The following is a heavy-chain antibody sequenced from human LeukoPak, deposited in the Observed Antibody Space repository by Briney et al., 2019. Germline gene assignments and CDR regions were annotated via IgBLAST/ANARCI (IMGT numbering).Heavy chain of an antibody. CDR1: GGSFSGYY. D-gene: IGHD6-19*01. CDR2: INHSGST. CDR3: ARFPRSGWCPLYYFDY. V-gene: IGHV4-34*01. J-gene: IGHJ4*02. Sequence: SETLSLTCAVYGGSFSGYYWSWIRQPPGKGLEWIGEINHSGSTNYNPSLKSRVTISVDTSKNQFSLKLSSVTAADTAVYYCARFPRSGWCPLYYFDYWGQGTLVTVSS.